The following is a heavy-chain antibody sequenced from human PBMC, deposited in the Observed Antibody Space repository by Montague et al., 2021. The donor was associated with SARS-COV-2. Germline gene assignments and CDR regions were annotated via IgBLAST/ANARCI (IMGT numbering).Heavy chain of an antibody. V-gene: IGHV4-59*13. J-gene: IGHJ2*01. CDR3: ARRGGGEVFARFMYWYFDV. CDR2: IYYSGSVTT. CDR1: GGSINNYY. Sequence: SEILSLTCSVSGGSINNYYWDWVRQSPGKGLEWIGYIYYSGSVTTSYNPSLKSRVSISVDTSENQFSLKLTSVTAADTAVYYCARRGGGEVFARFMYWYFDVWSRGSLVTVSS. D-gene: IGHD2-21*01.